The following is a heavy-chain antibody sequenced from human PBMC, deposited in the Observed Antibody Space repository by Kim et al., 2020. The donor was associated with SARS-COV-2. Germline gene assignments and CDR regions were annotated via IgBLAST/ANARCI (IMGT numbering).Heavy chain of an antibody. D-gene: IGHD1-1*01. Sequence: GESLKISCKASGYKFTNYWVGWVRQMPGKGLEWVGIIDPHDFDIRYSPSFEGQVTLAVDTSTNTAYLQWSSLKTSDSGTYYCARQRTGNEPPPLVVWGPG. J-gene: IGHJ3*01. CDR3: ARQRTGNEPPPLVV. CDR2: IDPHDFDI. CDR1: GYKFTNYW. V-gene: IGHV5-51*01.